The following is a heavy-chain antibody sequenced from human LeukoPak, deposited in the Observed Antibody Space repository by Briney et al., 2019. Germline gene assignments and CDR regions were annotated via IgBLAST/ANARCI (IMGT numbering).Heavy chain of an antibody. CDR3: AKPNYRFGEYGNFDY. J-gene: IGHJ4*02. D-gene: IGHD3-10*01. V-gene: IGHV3-23*01. CDR2: ISGSGGST. Sequence: PGGSLRLSCAASGFTFSDYYMSWIRQAPGKGLGWVSAISGSGGSTYYADSVKGRFTISRDNSKNTLYLQMNSLRAEDTAVYYCAKPNYRFGEYGNFDYWGQGTLVTVSS. CDR1: GFTFSDYY.